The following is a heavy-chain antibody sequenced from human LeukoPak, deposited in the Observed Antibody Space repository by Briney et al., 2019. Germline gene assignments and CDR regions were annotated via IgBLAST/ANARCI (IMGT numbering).Heavy chain of an antibody. Sequence: ASVKVSCKASGYTFTSYGISWVRQAPGQGLEWMGWISAYNGNTNYAQKLQGRVTVTTDTSTSTAYMELRSLRSDDTAVYYCARDRRAYCSSTSCYGVFDYWGQGTLVTVSS. CDR2: ISAYNGNT. D-gene: IGHD2-2*01. CDR1: GYTFTSYG. J-gene: IGHJ4*02. CDR3: ARDRRAYCSSTSCYGVFDY. V-gene: IGHV1-18*04.